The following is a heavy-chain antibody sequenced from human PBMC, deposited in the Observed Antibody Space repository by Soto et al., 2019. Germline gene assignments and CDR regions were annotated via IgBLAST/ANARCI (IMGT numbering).Heavy chain of an antibody. CDR3: VRGNSGYGNFDY. CDR2: IYSDGTT. J-gene: IGHJ4*02. Sequence: EVQLVESGGGLFQPGGSLRLSCAASGFTFTDYWMHWVRQGPGKGLAWVSRIYSDGTTSYADSVRGRVTISRDNAKSTVYLQMNSLRDEDTAVYYCVRGNSGYGNFDYWGQGTLVTVSS. D-gene: IGHD5-12*01. V-gene: IGHV3-74*01. CDR1: GFTFTDYW.